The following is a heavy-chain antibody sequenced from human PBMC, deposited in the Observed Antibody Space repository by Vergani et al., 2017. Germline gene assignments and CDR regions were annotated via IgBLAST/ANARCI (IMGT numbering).Heavy chain of an antibody. D-gene: IGHD2-2*01. CDR3: AREDIVVVHAVPPSCYYNGMDV. J-gene: IGHJ6*02. V-gene: IGHV1-69*01. CDR2: IIPIFGTA. CDR1: GGTFSSYA. Sequence: QVQLVQSGAEVKKPGSSVKVSCKASGGTFSSYAISWVRQAPGQGLEWMGGIIPIFGTANYAQKFQGRVTITGDESTSTAYMELSSLRTEDTAVYYCAREDIVVVHAVPPSCYYNGMDVWGQGTTVTVSS.